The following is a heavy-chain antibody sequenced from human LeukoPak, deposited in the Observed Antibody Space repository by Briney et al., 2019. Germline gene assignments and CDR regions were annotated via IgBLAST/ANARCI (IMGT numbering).Heavy chain of an antibody. J-gene: IGHJ5*02. V-gene: IGHV4-39*07. Sequence: SETLSLTCTVSGGSISSSSYYWGWIRQPPGKGLEWIGSIYYSGSTYYNPSLKSRVTISVDTSKNQFSLKLSSVTAADTAVYYCARAHFRDYGSGMEGWFDPWGQGTLVTVSS. CDR3: ARAHFRDYGSGMEGWFDP. CDR1: GGSISSSSYY. CDR2: IYYSGST. D-gene: IGHD3-10*01.